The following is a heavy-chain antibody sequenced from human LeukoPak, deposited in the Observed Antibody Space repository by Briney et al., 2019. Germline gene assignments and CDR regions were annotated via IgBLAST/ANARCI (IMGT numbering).Heavy chain of an antibody. CDR1: GDSIRAYQ. Sequence: SETLSLTCTVSGDSIRAYQWSWIRQPPGKGQEWIGYIYYSGSTNYNPSLKSRVTISVDMSRNQFSLKLSSVTAADTAVYYCARHVPLGAAAGTSWFDPWGQGTLVTVSS. CDR3: ARHVPLGAAAGTSWFDP. D-gene: IGHD6-13*01. CDR2: IYYSGST. V-gene: IGHV4-59*08. J-gene: IGHJ5*02.